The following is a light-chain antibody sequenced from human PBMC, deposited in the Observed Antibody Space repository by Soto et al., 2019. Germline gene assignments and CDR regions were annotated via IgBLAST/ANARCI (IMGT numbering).Light chain of an antibody. V-gene: IGLV1-51*01. CDR3: GTWDSSLSAVV. CDR1: SSNIGNNY. J-gene: IGLJ2*01. Sequence: VLTQPPSVSAAPGQSVTISCSGGSSNIGNNYVSWYQHLPGTAPKLLIFDDNERPSGIPGRFSGSKSGTSATLAITGLQTGDEADYYCGTWDSSLSAVVFGGGTQLTVL. CDR2: DDN.